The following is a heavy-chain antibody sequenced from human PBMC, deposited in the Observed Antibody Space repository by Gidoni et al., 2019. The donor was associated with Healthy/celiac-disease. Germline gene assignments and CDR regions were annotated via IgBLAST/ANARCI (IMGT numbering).Heavy chain of an antibody. CDR2: ISYDGSNK. CDR3: AKLVVVTAIRDADAFDI. CDR1: SSYG. V-gene: IGHV3-30*18. J-gene: IGHJ3*02. Sequence: SSYGMHWVRQAPGKGLEWVAVISYDGSNKYYADSVKGRFTISRDNSKNTLYLQMNSLRAEDTAVYYCAKLVVVTAIRDADAFDIWGQGTMVTVSS. D-gene: IGHD2-21*02.